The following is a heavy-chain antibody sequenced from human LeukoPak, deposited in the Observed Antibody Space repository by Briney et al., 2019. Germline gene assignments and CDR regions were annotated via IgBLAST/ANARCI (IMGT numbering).Heavy chain of an antibody. V-gene: IGHV3-11*01. J-gene: IGHJ4*02. Sequence: GGSLRLSCAASGFTFSDYYMSWIRQAPGKGLEWVSYISSSGSTIYYADSVKGRFTISRDNAKNSLYLQMNSLRAEGTAVYYCARDPGPRYDSSGYSDYWGQGTLVTVSS. CDR1: GFTFSDYY. CDR3: ARDPGPRYDSSGYSDY. CDR2: ISSSGSTI. D-gene: IGHD3-22*01.